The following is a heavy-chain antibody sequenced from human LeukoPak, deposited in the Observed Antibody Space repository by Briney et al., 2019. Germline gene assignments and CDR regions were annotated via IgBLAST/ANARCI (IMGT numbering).Heavy chain of an antibody. CDR2: INPNSGDT. Sequence: GASVKVSCKASGYTFTAYYMHWVRQAPGQGLEWMGRINPNSGDTIYAQNFQGRVTMTRDTSISTAYMELSRLRSDDTAVYYCARARRRNYYDSSGYVDYWGQGTLVTVSS. J-gene: IGHJ4*02. V-gene: IGHV1-2*06. CDR1: GYTFTAYY. CDR3: ARARRRNYYDSSGYVDY. D-gene: IGHD3-22*01.